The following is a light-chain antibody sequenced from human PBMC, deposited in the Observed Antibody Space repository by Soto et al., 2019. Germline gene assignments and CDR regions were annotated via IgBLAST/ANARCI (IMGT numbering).Light chain of an antibody. CDR2: GAS. Sequence: DIQMTQSPSTLSASVGDTVTITCRASQNIVNWLAGYQQKPGKAPRILIYGASPLEWVVPSGLGDSGSGTEFTLTIPQLQPDELATYSCQQYHSYSATFGQGTRQEIK. CDR1: QNIVNW. V-gene: IGKV1-5*01. CDR3: QQYHSYSAT. J-gene: IGKJ5*01.